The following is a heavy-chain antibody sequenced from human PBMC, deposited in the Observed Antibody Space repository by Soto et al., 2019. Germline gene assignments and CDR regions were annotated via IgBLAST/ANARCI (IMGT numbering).Heavy chain of an antibody. CDR1: GFTFSSYG. J-gene: IGHJ5*02. CDR2: ISYDGSNK. CDR3: AKDGDCNLGYCIST. V-gene: IGHV3-30*18. D-gene: IGHD2-2*01. Sequence: GGSLRLSCAASGFTFSSYGMHWVRQAPGKGLEWVAVISYDGSNKYYADSVKGRFTISRDNSKNTLYLQMNSLRAEDTAVYYCAKDGDCNLGYCISTWGQGTLVTVSS.